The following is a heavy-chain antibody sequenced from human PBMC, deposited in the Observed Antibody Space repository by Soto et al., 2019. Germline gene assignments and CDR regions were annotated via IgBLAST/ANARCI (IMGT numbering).Heavy chain of an antibody. CDR1: GGSISSYY. J-gene: IGHJ4*02. CDR2: IYHSGNT. V-gene: IGHV4-59*01. CDR3: ARDLGGNFAY. Sequence: LSLTCTVSGGSISSYYWDWIRQPPGKGLEWIGDIYHSGNTNYNPSLKSRVTISVDTSKNQFSLKLSSVTAADTAVYYCARDLGGNFAYWGQGTLVTVSS. D-gene: IGHD3-10*01.